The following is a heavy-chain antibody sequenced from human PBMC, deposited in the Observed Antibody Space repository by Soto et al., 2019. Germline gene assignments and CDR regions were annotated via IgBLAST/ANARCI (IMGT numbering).Heavy chain of an antibody. CDR1: GFTFSSYG. D-gene: IGHD5-18*01. J-gene: IGHJ6*02. CDR2: ISYDGSNK. CDR3: AKDYGIAGYSYGYFYYGMDV. Sequence: PGGSLRLSCAASGFTFSSYGMHRVRQAPGKGLEWVAVISYDGSNKYYADSVKGRFTISRDTSKNTLYLQMNSLRAEDTAVYYCAKDYGIAGYSYGYFYYGMDVWGQGTTVTVSS. V-gene: IGHV3-30*18.